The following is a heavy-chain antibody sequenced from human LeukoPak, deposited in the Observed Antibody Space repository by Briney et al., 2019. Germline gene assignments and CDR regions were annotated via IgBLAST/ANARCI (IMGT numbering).Heavy chain of an antibody. D-gene: IGHD3-10*01. CDR1: GYSFTSYW. V-gene: IGHV5-51*01. CDR2: IYPGDSDT. CDR3: ARHRSDAWFKDAFDI. Sequence: GESLKISCKGSGYSFTSYWIGWVRQMPGKGLEWMGIIYPGDSDTRYSPSFQGQVTISADKSISTAYLQWSSLKASDTAMYYCARHRSDAWFKDAFDIWGQGTMVTVSS. J-gene: IGHJ3*02.